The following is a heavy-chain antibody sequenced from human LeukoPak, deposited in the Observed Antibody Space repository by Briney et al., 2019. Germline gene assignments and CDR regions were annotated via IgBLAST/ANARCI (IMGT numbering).Heavy chain of an antibody. CDR3: AKDYAWNFYFDY. Sequence: GGSLRLSCAASGFTFSSYGMHWVRQAPGKGLEWVAVISYDGSNKYYADSVKGRFTISRDNSKNTLYLQMNSLRAEDTAVYYCAKDYAWNFYFDYWGQGTLVTVSS. CDR1: GFTFSSYG. V-gene: IGHV3-30*18. D-gene: IGHD1-7*01. CDR2: ISYDGSNK. J-gene: IGHJ4*02.